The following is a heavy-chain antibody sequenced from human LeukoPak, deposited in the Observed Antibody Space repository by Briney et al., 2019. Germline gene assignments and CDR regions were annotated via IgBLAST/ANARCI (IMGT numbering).Heavy chain of an antibody. D-gene: IGHD3-10*01. CDR2: IYYSGST. V-gene: IGHV4-39*07. CDR1: GGSISSSSYY. Sequence: SATLSLTCTVSGGSISSSSYYWGWIRPPPGKGLEWIGSIYYSGSTYYNPSLKSRVTISVDTSKNQFSLKLSSVTAADTAVYYCARDPTTYYYGSGSYGNWFDPWGQGTLVTVSS. CDR3: ARDPTTYYYGSGSYGNWFDP. J-gene: IGHJ5*02.